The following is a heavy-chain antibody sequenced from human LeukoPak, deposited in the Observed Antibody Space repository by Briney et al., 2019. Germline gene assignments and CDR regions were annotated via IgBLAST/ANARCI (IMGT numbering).Heavy chain of an antibody. J-gene: IGHJ4*02. V-gene: IGHV1-46*01. CDR1: GYTFTSYY. CDR3: ARARDGYNFYFDY. D-gene: IGHD5-24*01. CDR2: IIPTGGST. Sequence: ASVKVSCRASGYTFTSYYLHWVRQAPGQGLEWMGIIIPTGGSTSYAQKFQGRVTMTRDTSTSTVYMELSSLRSEDTAVYYCARARDGYNFYFDYWGQGTLVTVSS.